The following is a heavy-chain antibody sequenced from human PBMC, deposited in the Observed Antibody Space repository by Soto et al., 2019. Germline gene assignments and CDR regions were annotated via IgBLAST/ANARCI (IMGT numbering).Heavy chain of an antibody. CDR2: IWYDGSNK. D-gene: IGHD4-17*01. CDR1: GFTFSSYG. V-gene: IGHV3-33*01. J-gene: IGHJ4*02. Sequence: QVQLVESGGGVVQPGRSLRLSCAASGFTFSSYGMHWVRQAPGKGLEWVAVIWYDGSNKYYADSVKGRFTISRDNSKNTLELQMNSLRAEDTAVYYGARDAGSTTVTDDYWGQGTLVTVSS. CDR3: ARDAGSTTVTDDY.